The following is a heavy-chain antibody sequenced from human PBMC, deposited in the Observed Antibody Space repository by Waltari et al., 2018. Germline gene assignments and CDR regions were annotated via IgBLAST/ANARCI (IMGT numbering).Heavy chain of an antibody. CDR1: GFTVSSNY. CDR3: AREVAAAGTSEAFDI. D-gene: IGHD6-13*01. CDR2: IYSGGST. J-gene: IGHJ3*02. Sequence: EVQLVETGGGLIQPGGSLRLSCAASGFTVSSNYMSWVRQAPGKGLEWVSVIYSGGSTYYADSVKGRFTISRDNSKNTLYLQMNILRAEDTAVYYCAREVAAAGTSEAFDIWGQGTMVTVSS. V-gene: IGHV3-53*02.